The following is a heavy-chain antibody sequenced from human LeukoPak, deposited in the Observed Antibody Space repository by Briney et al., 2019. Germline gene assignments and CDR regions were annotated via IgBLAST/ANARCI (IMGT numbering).Heavy chain of an antibody. CDR3: ARLNGDYVLYYYYGMDV. V-gene: IGHV5-51*01. D-gene: IGHD4-17*01. CDR1: GYSFTSYW. Sequence: GESLKISCKGSGYSFTSYWIGWVRQMPGKGLEWMGIIYPGDSDTRYSPSFQGQVTISADKSISTAYLQWSSLTASDTAMYYCARLNGDYVLYYYYGMDVWGQGTTVTVSS. J-gene: IGHJ6*02. CDR2: IYPGDSDT.